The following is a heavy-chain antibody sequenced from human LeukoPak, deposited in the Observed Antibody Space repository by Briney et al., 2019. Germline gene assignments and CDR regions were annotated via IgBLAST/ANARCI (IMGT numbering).Heavy chain of an antibody. J-gene: IGHJ6*02. CDR3: AFAVTDDYYYYYYGMDV. Sequence: SVTVSCTASGGTFSSYAISWVRQAPRQGLEWMGRIIPILGIANYAQKFQGRVTITADKSTSTAYMELSRLRSDDTAVYYRAFAVTDDYYYYYYGMDVWGQGTTVTVSS. D-gene: IGHD2-21*02. V-gene: IGHV1-69*04. CDR2: IIPILGIA. CDR1: GGTFSSYA.